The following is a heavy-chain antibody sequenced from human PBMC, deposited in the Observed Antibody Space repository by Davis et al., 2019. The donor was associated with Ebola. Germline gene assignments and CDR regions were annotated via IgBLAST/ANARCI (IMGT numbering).Heavy chain of an antibody. CDR3: ARIGSGSYFE. D-gene: IGHD3-10*01. J-gene: IGHJ4*02. CDR2: ISYSGST. CDR1: GGSVSSGSYY. Sequence: SETLSLTCTVSGGSVSSGSYYWSWIRQPPGKGLEWIGYISYSGSTNYDPSLKSRVTISVDTSKNQFSLKLSSVTAADTAVYYCARIGSGSYFEWGQGTLVTVSS. V-gene: IGHV4-61*01.